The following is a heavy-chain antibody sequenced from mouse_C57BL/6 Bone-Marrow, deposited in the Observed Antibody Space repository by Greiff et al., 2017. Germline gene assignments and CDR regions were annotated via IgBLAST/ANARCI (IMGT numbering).Heavy chain of an antibody. CDR1: GFTFSSYA. Sequence: EVQVVESGGGLVKPGGSLKLSCAASGFTFSSYAMSWVRQTPEKRLEWVATISDGGSYTYYPDNVKGRFTISRDNAKNNLYLQMSHLKSEDTAMYYCAREGGRFDYWGQGTTLTVSS. CDR2: ISDGGSYT. J-gene: IGHJ2*01. V-gene: IGHV5-4*01. D-gene: IGHD1-1*01. CDR3: AREGGRFDY.